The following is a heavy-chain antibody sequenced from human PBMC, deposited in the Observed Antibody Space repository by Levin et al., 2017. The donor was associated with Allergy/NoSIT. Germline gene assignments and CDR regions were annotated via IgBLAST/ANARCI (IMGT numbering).Heavy chain of an antibody. CDR1: GGSISSGDYY. CDR3: ARGVVAAAGKGVHWFDP. V-gene: IGHV4-30-4*01. D-gene: IGHD6-13*01. CDR2: IYYSGST. Sequence: PSQTLSLTCTVSGGSISSGDYYWSWIRQPPGKGLEWIGYIYYSGSTYYNPSLKSRVTISVDTSKNQFSLKLSSVTAADTAVYYCARGVVAAAGKGVHWFDPWGQGTLVTVSS. J-gene: IGHJ5*02.